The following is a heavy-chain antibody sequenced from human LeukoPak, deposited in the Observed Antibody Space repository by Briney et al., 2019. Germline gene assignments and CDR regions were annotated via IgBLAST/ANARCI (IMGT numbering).Heavy chain of an antibody. CDR1: GFTFSSYG. CDR3: ARDYNWNPPDY. J-gene: IGHJ4*02. CDR2: IDSDGRIT. D-gene: IGHD1-1*01. V-gene: IGHV3-74*01. Sequence: GGSLRLSCAASGFTFSSYGMHWVRQAPGKGLVWVSRIDSDGRITTYADSVKGRFTISRDNAKNTLYLQMNTLRDEDTAVYYCARDYNWNPPDYWGQGTLVTVSS.